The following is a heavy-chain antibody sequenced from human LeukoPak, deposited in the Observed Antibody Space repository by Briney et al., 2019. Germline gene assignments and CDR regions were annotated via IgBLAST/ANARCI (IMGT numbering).Heavy chain of an antibody. J-gene: IGHJ4*02. V-gene: IGHV4-34*01. Sequence: SETLSLTCAGDGGSFSGRWWSWIRQPPGKGLEWIGEISPSGSPNYSPSLKNRVSFSLDTSKNQISLMLNSVTATDTAVYYCAVNFDYIGQGTLVTVSS. CDR2: ISPSGSP. CDR1: GGSFSGRW. CDR3: AVNFDY.